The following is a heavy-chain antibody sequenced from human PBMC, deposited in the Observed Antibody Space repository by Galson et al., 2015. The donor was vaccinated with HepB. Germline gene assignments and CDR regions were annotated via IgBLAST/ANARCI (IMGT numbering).Heavy chain of an antibody. D-gene: IGHD2-15*01. V-gene: IGHV3-21*04. CDR3: AKVATGYSDS. CDR1: GFTFSAYG. J-gene: IGHJ4*02. CDR2: VSSTSSYI. Sequence: SLRLSCAASGFTFSAYGMHWVRQAPVNWLEWVSSVSSTSSYIYYADSLKGRFTISRDNPKNMLYLQMNNLRAEDTAVYYCAKVATGYSDSWGQRTLVTVSS.